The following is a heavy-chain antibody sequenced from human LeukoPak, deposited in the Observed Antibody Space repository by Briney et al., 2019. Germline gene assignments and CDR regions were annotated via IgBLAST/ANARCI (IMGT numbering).Heavy chain of an antibody. D-gene: IGHD3-9*01. CDR2: IHYTGGT. Sequence: SETLSLTCAVYGVSISGYYWSWIRQPPGKGLEWVGEIHYTGGTSYNPSLKSRATISIDTSKNQLPLKLSSVTAADTAVYYCARGNILSGYCFDFWGQGALVTVSS. V-gene: IGHV4-34*01. J-gene: IGHJ4*02. CDR3: ARGNILSGYCFDF. CDR1: GVSISGYY.